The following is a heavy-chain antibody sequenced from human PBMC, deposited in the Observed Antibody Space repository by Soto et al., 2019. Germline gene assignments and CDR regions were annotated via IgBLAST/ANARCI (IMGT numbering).Heavy chain of an antibody. Sequence: QVQLVQSGAEVKKPGSSVKVSCKASGGTFSSYTISWVRQAPGQGLEWMGRIIPILGIANYAQKFQGRVTITADKSTSTAYMELSSLRSEDTAVYYCASAGDWNDPSWFDPWGQGTLVTVSS. CDR2: IIPILGIA. CDR1: GGTFSSYT. CDR3: ASAGDWNDPSWFDP. V-gene: IGHV1-69*02. J-gene: IGHJ5*02. D-gene: IGHD1-1*01.